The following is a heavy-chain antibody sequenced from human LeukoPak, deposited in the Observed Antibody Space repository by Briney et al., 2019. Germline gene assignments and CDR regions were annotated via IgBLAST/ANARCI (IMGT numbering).Heavy chain of an antibody. V-gene: IGHV3-20*04. CDR2: INWNGGST. J-gene: IGHJ6*03. CDR3: ARADSSIAARLSRSSIFNYYYYMDV. Sequence: AGGSLRLSCAASGFTFDDYGMSWVRQAPGKGLEWVSGINWNGGSTGYADSVKGRFTISRDNAKNSLYLQMNSLRAEDTAVYYCARADSSIAARLSRSSIFNYYYYMDVWGKGTTVTVSS. CDR1: GFTFDDYG. D-gene: IGHD6-6*01.